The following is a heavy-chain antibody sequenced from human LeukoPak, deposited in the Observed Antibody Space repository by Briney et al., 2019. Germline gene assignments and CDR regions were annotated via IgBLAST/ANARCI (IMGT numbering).Heavy chain of an antibody. CDR1: GYTFTSYY. D-gene: IGHD3-16*01. J-gene: IGHJ4*02. CDR3: ARGKAPFGGRQASYWDY. Sequence: ASVKVSCKASGYTFTSYYIHWVRQAPGQGLEWMGIINPSDGSTSSAQKFQGRVTMTRDTSTSTVYMELSSLRSEDTAVYYCARGKAPFGGRQASYWDYWGQGTLVTVSS. V-gene: IGHV1-46*01. CDR2: INPSDGST.